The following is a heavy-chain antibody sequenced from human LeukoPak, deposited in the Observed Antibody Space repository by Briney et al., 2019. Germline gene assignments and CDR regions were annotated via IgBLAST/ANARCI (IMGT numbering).Heavy chain of an antibody. Sequence: SETLSLTCAVSGGSISNTNWWTWVRQPPGKGLEWIGEVYHSGSTNYTPSLKSRVNISVDKSKNQFSLKLSSVTAADTAVYYCARRQQTGGDNGLHNWFDPWGQGILVTVSS. D-gene: IGHD5-24*01. J-gene: IGHJ5*02. CDR1: GGSISNTNW. CDR3: ARRQQTGGDNGLHNWFDP. CDR2: VYHSGST. V-gene: IGHV4-4*02.